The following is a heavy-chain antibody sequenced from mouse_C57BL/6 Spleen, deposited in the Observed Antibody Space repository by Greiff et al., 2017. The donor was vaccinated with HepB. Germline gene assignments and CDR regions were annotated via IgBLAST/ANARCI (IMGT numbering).Heavy chain of an antibody. Sequence: QVQLQQPGAELVRPGSSVKLSCKASGYTFTSYWMDWVKQRPGQGLEWIGNIYPSDSETHYNQKFKDKATLTVDKSSSTAYMQLSSLTSEDSAVYYCARSNYYGSSYFDYWGQGTTLTVSS. V-gene: IGHV1-61*01. CDR2: IYPSDSET. CDR1: GYTFTSYW. J-gene: IGHJ2*01. CDR3: ARSNYYGSSYFDY. D-gene: IGHD1-1*01.